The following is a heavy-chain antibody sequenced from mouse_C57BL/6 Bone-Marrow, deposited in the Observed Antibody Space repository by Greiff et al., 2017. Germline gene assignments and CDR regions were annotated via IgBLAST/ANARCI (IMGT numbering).Heavy chain of an antibody. CDR3: TTYYCNYHAY. CDR2: IDPENGDT. V-gene: IGHV14-4*01. Sequence: VQLQQSGAELVRPGASVKLSCTASGFNIQDDYMHWVKQRPEQGLEWIGWIDPENGDTEYASKFQGKATITADTSSNTAYLQLSSLTSEDTAVYYCTTYYCNYHAYWGQGALVTVSA. J-gene: IGHJ3*01. CDR1: GFNIQDDY. D-gene: IGHD2-1*01.